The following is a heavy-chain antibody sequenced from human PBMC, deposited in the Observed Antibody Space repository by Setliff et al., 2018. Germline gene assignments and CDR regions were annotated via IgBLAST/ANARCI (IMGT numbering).Heavy chain of an antibody. CDR2: IFPADSET. J-gene: IGHJ1*01. V-gene: IGHV5-51*01. Sequence: RGESLKISCATSGYNFNSHWIAWVRQVPGGGLVWMGLIFPADSETRYSPSFQGQFTMSVDTSINTAYLQWNSLKASDTALYFCARLPSTGSAFFQHWGQGTLVTVSS. D-gene: IGHD1-1*01. CDR1: GYNFNSHW. CDR3: ARLPSTGSAFFQH.